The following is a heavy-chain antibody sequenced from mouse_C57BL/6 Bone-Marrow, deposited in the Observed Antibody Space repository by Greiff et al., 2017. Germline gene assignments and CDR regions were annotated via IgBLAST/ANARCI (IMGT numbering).Heavy chain of an antibody. Sequence: QVQLQQAGPELVKPGASVKISCKASGYAFSSSWMNWVKQRPGKGLEWIGRIYPGDGDTNYNGKFKGKATLTADKSSSTAYMQLSSLTSEDSAVYFCAREGALYYDYDVRFAYWGQGTLVTVSA. D-gene: IGHD2-4*01. J-gene: IGHJ3*01. CDR3: AREGALYYDYDVRFAY. CDR1: GYAFSSSW. CDR2: IYPGDGDT. V-gene: IGHV1-82*01.